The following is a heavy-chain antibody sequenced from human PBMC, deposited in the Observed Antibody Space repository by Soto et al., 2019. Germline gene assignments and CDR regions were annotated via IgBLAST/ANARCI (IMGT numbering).Heavy chain of an antibody. Sequence: SGPTLVNPTQTLTLTCTFSGFSLSTSGMCVIWILHPPGKALQWLALIDWDDDKYYSTSLXTRLXISKDTSKNQVVLTMTNMDPVDTATYYRARYIVVVPAATPPGTYYYYGMDVWGQGTTVTVSS. CDR3: ARYIVVVPAATPPGTYYYYGMDV. D-gene: IGHD2-2*01. J-gene: IGHJ6*02. V-gene: IGHV2-70*01. CDR2: IDWDDDK. CDR1: GFSLSTSGMC.